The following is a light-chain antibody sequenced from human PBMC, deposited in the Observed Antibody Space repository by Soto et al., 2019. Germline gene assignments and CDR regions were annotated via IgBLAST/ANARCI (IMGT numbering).Light chain of an antibody. CDR3: QQYNNWPPLT. V-gene: IGKV3-15*01. Sequence: EVVMTQSPATLSVSPGERATLSCRASQSISNHLAWYQQKPGQAPRLLIYAASTRATGIPARFSGSGSGTEFTLTISSLQSEDFAVYYCQQYNNWPPLTFGGGTKVEIK. CDR1: QSISNH. J-gene: IGKJ4*01. CDR2: AAS.